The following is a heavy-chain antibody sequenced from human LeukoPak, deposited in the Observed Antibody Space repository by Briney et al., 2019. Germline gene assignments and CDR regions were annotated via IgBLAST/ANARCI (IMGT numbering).Heavy chain of an antibody. D-gene: IGHD2-15*01. J-gene: IGHJ3*02. CDR1: GCSISSSSYY. V-gene: IGHV4-39*07. Sequence: PSETLSLTCTVSGCSISSSSYYWGWLRQPPGTGLEWIGNIYHSGNTYYNSSIKSRVTISVDTTKNQFSLRPTSVTAADTAVYYCARGKIEYCSGGSCYLYYDAFNIWGQGTMVTVSS. CDR2: IYHSGNT. CDR3: ARGKIEYCSGGSCYLYYDAFNI.